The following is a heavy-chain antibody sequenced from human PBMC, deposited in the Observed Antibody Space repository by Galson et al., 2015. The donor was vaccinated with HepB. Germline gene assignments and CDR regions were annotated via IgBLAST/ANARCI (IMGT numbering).Heavy chain of an antibody. Sequence: SVKVSCKASGGTFSSYTISWVRQAPGQGLEWMGRIIPILGIANYAQKFQGRVTITADKSTSTAYMELSSLRSEDTAVYYCARAPLYGSGSYYNDGDYFDYWGQGTLVTVSS. J-gene: IGHJ4*02. CDR3: ARAPLYGSGSYYNDGDYFDY. CDR2: IIPILGIA. D-gene: IGHD3-10*01. V-gene: IGHV1-69*02. CDR1: GGTFSSYT.